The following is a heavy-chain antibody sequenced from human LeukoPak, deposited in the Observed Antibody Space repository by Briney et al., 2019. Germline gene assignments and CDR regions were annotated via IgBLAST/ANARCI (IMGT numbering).Heavy chain of an antibody. CDR3: ARAASSGSVGAFDI. D-gene: IGHD6-19*01. CDR2: IGTADDT. V-gene: IGHV3-13*04. J-gene: IGHJ3*02. CDR1: GFTFSRYN. Sequence: PGGSLRLSCAASGFTFSRYNMRWVRQATGKGLEWVSGIGTADDTYYPGSVKGRFTISRENAKNSLYLQMNSLRAGDTAVYYCARAASSGSVGAFDIWGQGTMVTVSS.